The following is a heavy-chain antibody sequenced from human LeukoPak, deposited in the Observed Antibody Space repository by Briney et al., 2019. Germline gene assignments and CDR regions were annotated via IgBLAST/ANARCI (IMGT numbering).Heavy chain of an antibody. D-gene: IGHD1-7*01. J-gene: IGHJ5*02. CDR1: RFTLSIDY. CDR3: ARIVYENYLWFDP. CDR2: IYSGGST. Sequence: PGGSLRLSWAAARFTLSIDYMGWVRQAQGKGLGWVSVIYSGGSTYYADSVKGRFTISRDNSKNTLYLQMNSLRAEDTAVYYCARIVYENYLWFDPWGQGTLVTVSS. V-gene: IGHV3-66*01.